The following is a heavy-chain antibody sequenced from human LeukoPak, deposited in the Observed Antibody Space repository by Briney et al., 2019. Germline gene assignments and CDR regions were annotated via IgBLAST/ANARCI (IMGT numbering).Heavy chain of an antibody. CDR1: GDSISSYY. CDR3: ARAAVYYYDSSGYRPYYYYGMDV. D-gene: IGHD3-22*01. V-gene: IGHV4-59*01. CDR2: IYYSGST. J-gene: IGHJ6*02. Sequence: PSETLSLTCTVSGDSISSYYWSWIRQPPGKGLEWIGYIYYSGSTNYNPSLKSRVTISVDTSKNQFSLKLSSVTAADTAVYYCARAAVYYYDSSGYRPYYYYGMDVWGQGTTVTVSS.